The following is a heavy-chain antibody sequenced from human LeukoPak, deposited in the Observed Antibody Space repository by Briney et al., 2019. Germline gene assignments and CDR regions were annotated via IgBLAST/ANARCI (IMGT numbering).Heavy chain of an antibody. D-gene: IGHD2-21*02. CDR3: TRGGGAFCGGDCYRNFDY. V-gene: IGHV3-66*02. J-gene: IGHJ4*02. CDR2: IYAGGNT. CDR1: GFTVSSNY. Sequence: GGSLRLSCAASGFTVSSNYMSWVRQAPGKGLEWVSVIYAGGNTYYAGSVKGRFTISRDNSQNALSLQMNSVRDGDTAVYYCTRGGGAFCGGDCYRNFDYWGQGILVTVSS.